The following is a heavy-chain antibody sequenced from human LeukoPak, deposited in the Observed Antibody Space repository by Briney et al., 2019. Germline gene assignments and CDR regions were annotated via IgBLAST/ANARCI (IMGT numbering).Heavy chain of an antibody. Sequence: SETLSLTCTVSGGSISSYYWSWIRQPPGKGLEWLGYIYYSGSINYNPSLKSRVTISVDTSKNQCSLKLSSVTAADTAVYYCARARGTETMVRGVINEFDYWGQGTLVTVSS. J-gene: IGHJ4*02. CDR2: IYYSGSI. D-gene: IGHD3-10*01. CDR3: ARARGTETMVRGVINEFDY. V-gene: IGHV4-59*01. CDR1: GGSISSYY.